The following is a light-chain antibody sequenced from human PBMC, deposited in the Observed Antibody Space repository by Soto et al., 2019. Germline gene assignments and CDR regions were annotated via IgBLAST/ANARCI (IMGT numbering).Light chain of an antibody. V-gene: IGKV1-9*01. CDR3: QQLNSYPHT. Sequence: DIQLTQSPSFLSASVGDRVTSTCRASQGISSYLAWYQQKPGKAPNLLIYAASTLQSGVPSRFSGSGSGTDFTLTISSLQPEDFATYYCQQLNSYPHTFGQGTQLEIK. CDR1: QGISSY. J-gene: IGKJ2*01. CDR2: AAS.